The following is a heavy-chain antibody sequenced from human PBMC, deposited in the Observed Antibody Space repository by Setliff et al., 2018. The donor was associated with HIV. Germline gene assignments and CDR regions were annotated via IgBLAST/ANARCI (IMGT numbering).Heavy chain of an antibody. J-gene: IGHJ2*01. CDR1: GGSISSSSDY. V-gene: IGHV4-39*07. Sequence: KPSETLSLTCSVSGGSISSSSDYWAWIRQPPGKGLEWIGSIYYSGSTYSNPSLKSRVSIFVDTSKKQFSLSLKSVTAVDTAVYYCARSALWFGEADWYFDLWGRGTLVTVSS. CDR2: IYYSGST. D-gene: IGHD3-10*01. CDR3: ARSALWFGEADWYFDL.